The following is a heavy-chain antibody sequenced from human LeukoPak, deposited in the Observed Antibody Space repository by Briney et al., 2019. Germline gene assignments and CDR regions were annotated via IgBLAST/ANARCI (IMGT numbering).Heavy chain of an antibody. CDR3: ARGGGRGGGWFGELLPPTNWFDP. J-gene: IGHJ5*02. D-gene: IGHD3-10*01. V-gene: IGHV4-4*07. CDR1: GGSISSYY. CDR2: IYTSGST. Sequence: SETLSLTCTVSGGSISSYYWSWIRQPAGKGLEWIGRIYTSGSTNYNPSLKSRVTMSVDTSKNQFSLKLSSVTAADTAGYYCARGGGRGGGWFGELLPPTNWFDPWGQGTLVTVSS.